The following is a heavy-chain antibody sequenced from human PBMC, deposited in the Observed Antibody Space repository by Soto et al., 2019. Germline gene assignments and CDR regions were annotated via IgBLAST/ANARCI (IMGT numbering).Heavy chain of an antibody. J-gene: IGHJ5*02. CDR2: INHSGST. CDR3: ARGPDGSGRAGWFDP. D-gene: IGHD3-10*01. Sequence: QVQLQQWGAGLLKPSETLSLTCAVYGGSFSGYYWSWIRQPPGKGLEWIGEINHSGSTNYNPSLKSRVTISVDTSKNQFSLKLSSVTAADTAVYYCARGPDGSGRAGWFDPWGQGTLVTVSS. CDR1: GGSFSGYY. V-gene: IGHV4-34*01.